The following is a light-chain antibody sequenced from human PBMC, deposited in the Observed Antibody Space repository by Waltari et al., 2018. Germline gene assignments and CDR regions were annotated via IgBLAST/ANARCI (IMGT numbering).Light chain of an antibody. CDR3: QQRSNWPLT. V-gene: IGKV3-11*01. Sequence: EIXLTQSPATLSLSPGERATLSCRASQSVSSYLAWYQQKPGQAPRLLIYDASNRATGIPARFSGSGSGTDFTLTIXSLEPEDFAVYYCQQRSNWPLTFGGGTKVEIK. CDR1: QSVSSY. J-gene: IGKJ4*01. CDR2: DAS.